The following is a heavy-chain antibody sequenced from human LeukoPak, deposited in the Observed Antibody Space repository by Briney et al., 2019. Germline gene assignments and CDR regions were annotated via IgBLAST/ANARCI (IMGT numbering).Heavy chain of an antibody. J-gene: IGHJ4*02. D-gene: IGHD6-19*01. CDR2: IRYDGSNK. CDR3: AKDYSSGLWYFDY. CDR1: GFTFSSYG. Sequence: PGGSLRLSCAASGFTFSSYGMHWVRQAPGKGLEGVAFIRYDGSNKYYADSVKGRFTISRDNSKNTLYLQMNSLRAEDTAVYYCAKDYSSGLWYFDYWGQGTLVTVSS. V-gene: IGHV3-30*02.